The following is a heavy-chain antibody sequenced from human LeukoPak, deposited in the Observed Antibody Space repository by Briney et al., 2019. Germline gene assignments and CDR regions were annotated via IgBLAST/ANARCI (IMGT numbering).Heavy chain of an antibody. Sequence: GGSLRLSCAASGFTFSSYAMHWVRQAPGKGLEWVAVISYDGSNKYYADSVKGRFTISRDNSKNTLYLQMNSLRAEDTAVYYCARDHWGAFDIWGQGTMVTVSS. V-gene: IGHV3-30-3*01. CDR2: ISYDGSNK. CDR3: ARDHWGAFDI. J-gene: IGHJ3*02. CDR1: GFTFSSYA. D-gene: IGHD3-16*01.